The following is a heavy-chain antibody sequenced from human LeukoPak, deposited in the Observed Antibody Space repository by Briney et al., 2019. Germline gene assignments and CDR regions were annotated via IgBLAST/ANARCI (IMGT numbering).Heavy chain of an antibody. J-gene: IGHJ4*02. Sequence: SETLSLTCTVSGGSISSSSYYWSWIRQPPGKGPEWIGYIYYSGSTNYNPSLKSRVTISVDTSKNQFSLKLSSVTAADTAVYYCARHVPWGTAMVFDYWGQGTLVTVSS. CDR1: GGSISSSSYY. CDR3: ARHVPWGTAMVFDY. CDR2: IYYSGST. V-gene: IGHV4-61*05. D-gene: IGHD5-18*01.